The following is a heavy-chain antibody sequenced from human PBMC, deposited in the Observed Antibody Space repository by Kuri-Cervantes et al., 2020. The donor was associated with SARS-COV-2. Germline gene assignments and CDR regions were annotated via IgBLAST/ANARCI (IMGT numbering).Heavy chain of an antibody. CDR1: GYSISSGYY. D-gene: IGHD6-13*01. V-gene: IGHV4-38-2*02. CDR2: IYHSGST. J-gene: IGHJ3*02. Sequence: GSLRLSCTVSGYSISSGYYWGWIRQPPGKGLEWIGSIYHSGSTYYNPSLKSRVTISVDTSKNQFSLKLSSVTAADTAVYYCARTPRIAAAGRGAFDIWGQGTMVTVSS. CDR3: ARTPRIAAAGRGAFDI.